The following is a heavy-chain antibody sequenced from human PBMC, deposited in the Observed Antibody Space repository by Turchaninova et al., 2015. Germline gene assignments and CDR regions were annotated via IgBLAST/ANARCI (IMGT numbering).Heavy chain of an antibody. J-gene: IGHJ4*02. D-gene: IGHD5-18*01. V-gene: IGHV3-30*18. CDR2: ISYDGSNK. CDR1: GFTFSSYG. Sequence: QVQLVESGGGVVQPGRSLRLSCAASGFTFSSYGLHWVRLVPGKGLEWVAVISYDGSNKYYADSVKGRFTISRDNSKNTLYLQMNSLRAEDTAVYYCAKKLTRGYSYGLPDYWGQGTLVTVSS. CDR3: AKKLTRGYSYGLPDY.